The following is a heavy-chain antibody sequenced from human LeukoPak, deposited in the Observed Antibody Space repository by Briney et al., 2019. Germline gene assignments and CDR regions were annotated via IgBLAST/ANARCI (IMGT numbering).Heavy chain of an antibody. Sequence: SETLSLTCTVSGGSISSSSYYWGWIRQPPGKGLEWIGSIYYSGSTYYNPSLKSRVTISVDTSKNQFSLKLSSVTAADTAVYYCARMSRVVTDWGQGTLVTVSS. CDR3: ARMSRVVTD. D-gene: IGHD2-21*02. J-gene: IGHJ4*02. CDR2: IYYSGST. V-gene: IGHV4-39*01. CDR1: GGSISSSSYY.